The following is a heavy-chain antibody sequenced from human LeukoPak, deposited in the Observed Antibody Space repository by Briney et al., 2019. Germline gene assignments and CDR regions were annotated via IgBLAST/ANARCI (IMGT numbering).Heavy chain of an antibody. CDR3: ARRVGSSSWFFDY. D-gene: IGHD6-13*01. CDR2: IYPGGSDT. CDR1: GYSFTSYW. Sequence: GESLKISCKGSGYSFTSYWIAWVRQMPGKGLEWMGIIYPGGSDTRYSPSFQGQVTISADKSISTAYLQWSSLKASDTAMYYCARRVGSSSWFFDYWGQGTLVTVSS. V-gene: IGHV5-51*01. J-gene: IGHJ4*02.